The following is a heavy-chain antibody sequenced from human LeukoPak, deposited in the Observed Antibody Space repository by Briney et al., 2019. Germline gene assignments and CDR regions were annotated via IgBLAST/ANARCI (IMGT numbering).Heavy chain of an antibody. CDR1: GDSVSSNSAA. D-gene: IGHD2-15*01. J-gene: IGHJ3*02. CDR3: AREVVAGDDAFDI. CDR2: TYYRSKWYN. Sequence: SQTLSLTCAISGDSVSSNSAAWNWIRQSPSRGPEWLGRTYYRSKWYNDYALSVESRITINPDTSKNQFPLQLNSVTPEDTAVYYCAREVVAGDDAFDIWGQGTMVTVSS. V-gene: IGHV6-1*01.